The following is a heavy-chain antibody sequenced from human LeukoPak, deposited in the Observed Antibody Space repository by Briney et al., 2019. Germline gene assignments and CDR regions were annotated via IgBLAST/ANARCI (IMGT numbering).Heavy chain of an antibody. CDR3: ARVWKDGGYSYDY. Sequence: GGSLRLSCAASGFTFSSSGMHWVRQAPGKGLEWVAVIWYDGSNRYYADPVKGRFTISRDNAKNSLYLQMNSLRDEDTAVYYCARVWKDGGYSYDYWGQGTLVTVSS. V-gene: IGHV3-33*01. CDR1: GFTFSSSG. CDR2: IWYDGSNR. D-gene: IGHD5-18*01. J-gene: IGHJ4*02.